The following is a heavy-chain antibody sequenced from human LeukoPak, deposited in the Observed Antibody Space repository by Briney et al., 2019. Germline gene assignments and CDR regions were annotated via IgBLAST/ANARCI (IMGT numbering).Heavy chain of an antibody. CDR2: VHYSGNT. Sequence: SETLSLTCIVSGGPVNGAPYYWGWIRQSPGKGLEWIGSVHYSGNTYYNPSLKSRVTISVDTSKNQFSLKLSSVTAADRAVYYCAKHEGSYFDKSGYTFEYWGQGTLVTVSS. D-gene: IGHD3-22*01. V-gene: IGHV4-39*01. J-gene: IGHJ4*02. CDR3: AKHEGSYFDKSGYTFEY. CDR1: GGPVNGAPYY.